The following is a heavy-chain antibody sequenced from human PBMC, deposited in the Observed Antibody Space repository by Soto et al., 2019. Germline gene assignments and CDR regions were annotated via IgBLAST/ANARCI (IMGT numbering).Heavy chain of an antibody. CDR1: GFTFSSYG. J-gene: IGHJ3*02. CDR3: ARDVCLSTSCYEGNDAFDI. Sequence: PGGSLRLSCAASGFTFSSYGMHWVRQAPGKGLEWVAVIWYDGSNKYYADSVKGRFTISRDNSKNTLYLQMNSLRAEDTAVYYCARDVCLSTSCYEGNDAFDIWGQGTMVTVSS. CDR2: IWYDGSNK. D-gene: IGHD2-2*01. V-gene: IGHV3-33*01.